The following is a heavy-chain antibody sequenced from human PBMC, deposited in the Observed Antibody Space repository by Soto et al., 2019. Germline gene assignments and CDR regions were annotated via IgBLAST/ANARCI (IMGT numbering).Heavy chain of an antibody. CDR1: GFTFSSYA. V-gene: IGHV3-23*01. CDR2: ISGSGGST. J-gene: IGHJ4*02. D-gene: IGHD3-3*01. CDR3: AKGRRGYDFWSGHYYFDY. Sequence: GGSLRLSCAASGFTFSSYAMSWVRQAPGKGLEWVSAISGSGGSTYYADSVKGRFTISRDNSKNTLYLQMNSLRAEDTAVYYCAKGRRGYDFWSGHYYFDYWGQGTLVTVSS.